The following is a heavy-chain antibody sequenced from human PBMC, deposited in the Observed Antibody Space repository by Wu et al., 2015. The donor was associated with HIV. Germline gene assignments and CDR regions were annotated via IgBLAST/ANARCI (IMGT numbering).Heavy chain of an antibody. CDR3: VRDYFDSPLDP. J-gene: IGHJ5*02. CDR1: GYTFTTYA. Sequence: QVQLVQSGGEVKKPGDSVKVSCKASGYTFTTYAISWVRQAPGQGLEWMGWISTYNGKTDYTQKVQGRVTLTTDTSTSTAYMELRSLTSDDTAMYYCVRDYFDSPLDPWGQGTLVTVSS. D-gene: IGHD3-22*01. CDR2: ISTYNGKT. V-gene: IGHV1-18*01.